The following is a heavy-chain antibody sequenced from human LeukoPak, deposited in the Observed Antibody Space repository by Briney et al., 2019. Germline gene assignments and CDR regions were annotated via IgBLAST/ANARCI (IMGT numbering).Heavy chain of an antibody. Sequence: PSETLSLTCTVSGDSISSSGYYWGWVRQPPGKGLEWIGSIYYTGNTYYNPSLKSRVTISQDTSKNQFSLKLSSMTAADTAVYSCARARRYYYGSIDYWGQGTLVTVSS. V-gene: IGHV4-39*07. CDR1: GDSISSSGYY. CDR3: ARARRYYYGSIDY. D-gene: IGHD3-10*01. CDR2: IYYTGNT. J-gene: IGHJ4*02.